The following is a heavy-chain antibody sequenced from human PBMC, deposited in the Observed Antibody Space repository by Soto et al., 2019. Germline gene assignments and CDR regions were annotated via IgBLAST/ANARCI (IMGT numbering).Heavy chain of an antibody. CDR1: GFTFDDYA. V-gene: IGHV3-9*01. CDR2: ISWNSGSI. Sequence: EVQLVESGGGLVQPGRSLRLSCAASGFTFDDYAMHWVRQAPGKGLEWVSGISWNSGSIGYADSVKGRFTISRDNAKNSLYLQMNSLRAEDTALYYCAKDIMVRGVIVHFDYWGEGTLVTVSS. CDR3: AKDIMVRGVIVHFDY. D-gene: IGHD3-10*01. J-gene: IGHJ4*02.